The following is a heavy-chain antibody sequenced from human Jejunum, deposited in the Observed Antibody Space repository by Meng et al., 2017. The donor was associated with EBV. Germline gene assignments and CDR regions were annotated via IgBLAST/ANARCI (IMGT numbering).Heavy chain of an antibody. J-gene: IGHJ4*02. V-gene: IGHV3-23*04. CDR3: AKSLFGGNTV. CDR2: ISGNSITT. D-gene: IGHD4-23*01. CDR1: GFSFSIYG. Sequence: GKQVVSGGGLVLPGGSLRLSGAASGFSFSIYGMSWVRQAPGKGLECVSGISGNSITTSYADSVKGRFTISRDNSKNTVFLQMNSLRAEDTAIYYCAKSLFGGNTVWGQGTLVTVSS.